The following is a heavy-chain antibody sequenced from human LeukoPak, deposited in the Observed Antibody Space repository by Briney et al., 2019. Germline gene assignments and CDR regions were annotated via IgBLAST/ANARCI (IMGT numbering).Heavy chain of an antibody. CDR3: ARSLNYELFDY. CDR1: GYSFTSYW. Sequence: GESLKISCKGSGYSFTSYWIGWVRQMPGKGLEWMGIIYPGDSDTRYRPSFHGQVIISDDKSISTAYLQWSSLKASDTAMYYCARSLNYELFDYWGQGTLVTVSS. CDR2: IYPGDSDT. D-gene: IGHD1-7*01. V-gene: IGHV5-51*01. J-gene: IGHJ4*02.